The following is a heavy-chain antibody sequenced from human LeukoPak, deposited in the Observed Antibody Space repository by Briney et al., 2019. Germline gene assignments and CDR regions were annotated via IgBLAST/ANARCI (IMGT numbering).Heavy chain of an antibody. Sequence: SETLSLTCTVSGGSISSYYWSWIRQPPGKGLEWIGYIYYSGSTNYNPSLKSRVTTSVDTSKNQFSLKLSSVTAADTAVYYCARGLSSSWYSFGSSPNWFDPWGQGTLVTVSS. CDR3: ARGLSSSWYSFGSSPNWFDP. CDR1: GGSISSYY. CDR2: IYYSGST. D-gene: IGHD6-13*01. J-gene: IGHJ5*02. V-gene: IGHV4-59*01.